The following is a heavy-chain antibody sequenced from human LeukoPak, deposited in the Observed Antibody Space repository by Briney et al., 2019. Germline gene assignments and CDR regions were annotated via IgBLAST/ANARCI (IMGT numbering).Heavy chain of an antibody. CDR2: IIPIFGTA. CDR3: ARSRITIFGVVTSFDY. CDR1: GGTFSSYA. Sequence: ASVKVSCKASGGTFSSYAISWARQAPGQGLEWMGGIIPIFGTANYAQKFQGRVTITADESTSTAYMELSSLRSEDTAVYYCARSRITIFGVVTSFDYWGQGTLVTVSS. V-gene: IGHV1-69*13. J-gene: IGHJ4*02. D-gene: IGHD3-3*01.